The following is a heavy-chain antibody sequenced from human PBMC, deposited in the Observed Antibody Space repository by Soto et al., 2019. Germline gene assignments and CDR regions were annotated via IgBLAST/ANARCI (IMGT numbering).Heavy chain of an antibody. CDR3: ARQTYGDYALIDY. J-gene: IGHJ4*02. CDR1: GGSISSYY. D-gene: IGHD4-17*01. V-gene: IGHV4-59*01. CDR2: IYYSGST. Sequence: SETLSLTCTVSGGSISSYYWSWIRQPPGKGLEWIGYIYYSGSTNYNPSLKSRVTISVDTSKNQFSLKLSSVTAADTAVYYCARQTYGDYALIDYWGQGTLVTVSS.